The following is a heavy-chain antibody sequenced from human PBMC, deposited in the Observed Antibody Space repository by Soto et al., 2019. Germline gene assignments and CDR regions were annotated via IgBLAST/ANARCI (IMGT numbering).Heavy chain of an antibody. CDR1: GFSFTGYY. V-gene: IGHV1-2*02. CDR2: INAHSGGT. J-gene: IGHJ5*02. D-gene: IGHD6-6*01. CDR3: AKDLTRQLAYWLDP. Sequence: ASVKVSCKASGFSFTGYYIHWLRQAPGQGLEWMGWINAHSGGTEYAQKFQGRVTLTRDASIATAYLTLTSLTSDDTALYYCAKDLTRQLAYWLDPWGQGTQVTVSS.